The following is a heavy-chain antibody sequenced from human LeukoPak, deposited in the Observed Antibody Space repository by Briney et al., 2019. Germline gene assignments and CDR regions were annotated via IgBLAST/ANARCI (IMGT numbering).Heavy chain of an antibody. CDR1: GGSFSGYF. CDR3: ARVVAIAAAGTNHAFDI. CDR2: INHSGST. J-gene: IGHJ3*02. V-gene: IGHV4-34*01. D-gene: IGHD6-13*01. Sequence: SETLSLTCAVHGGSFSGYFWTWIRQPPGEGLQWIGEINHSGSTNYNPSLKSRVTISVDTSKNQFSLKLSSVTAADTAVYYCARVVAIAAAGTNHAFDIWGQGTMVTVSS.